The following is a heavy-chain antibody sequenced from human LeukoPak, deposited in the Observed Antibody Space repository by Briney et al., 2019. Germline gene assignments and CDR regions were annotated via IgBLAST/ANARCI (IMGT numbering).Heavy chain of an antibody. CDR2: IYYSGST. D-gene: IGHD2-2*01. J-gene: IGHJ6*02. Sequence: SETLSLTCTVSGGSISSGXYYWSWIRQHPGKGXEWIGYIYYSGSTYYNPSLKSRVTISVDTSKNQFSLKLSSVTAADTAVYYCARDRIVVPAAAVYYGMDVWGQGTTVTVSS. CDR1: GGSISSGXYY. V-gene: IGHV4-31*03. CDR3: ARDRIVVPAAAVYYGMDV.